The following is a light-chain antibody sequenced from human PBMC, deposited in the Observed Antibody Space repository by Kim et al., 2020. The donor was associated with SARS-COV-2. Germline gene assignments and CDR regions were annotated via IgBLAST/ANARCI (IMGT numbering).Light chain of an antibody. CDR1: CLIGYY. J-gene: IGLJ2*01. Sequence: QRVSITSQGHCLIGYYASWYQKMPSLGHVNVIYRTNSRPSVIKDRFSGSRSGNTASLTITGAQAEDDAEYYCHSRDISGNHRLFGGGTKVTVL. CDR2: RTN. CDR3: HSRDISGNHRL. V-gene: IGLV3-19*01.